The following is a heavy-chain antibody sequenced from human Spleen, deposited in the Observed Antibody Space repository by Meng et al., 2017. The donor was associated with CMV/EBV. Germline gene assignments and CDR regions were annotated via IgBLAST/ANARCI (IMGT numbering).Heavy chain of an antibody. Sequence: CTVSGDSISGYYWSWIRQSPGKGLEWIGYIHFGGSTDSNPSLKSRVTISVDTSKNQFSLKLSSVTAADTAVYYCARLPYGSGSYPGRWGQGRLVTVSS. D-gene: IGHD3-10*01. CDR3: ARLPYGSGSYPGR. J-gene: IGHJ4*02. CDR2: IHFGGST. V-gene: IGHV4-59*13. CDR1: GDSISGYY.